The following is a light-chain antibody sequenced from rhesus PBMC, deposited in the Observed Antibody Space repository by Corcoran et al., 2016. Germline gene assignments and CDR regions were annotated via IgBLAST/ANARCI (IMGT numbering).Light chain of an antibody. CDR2: EVF. J-gene: IGLJ1*01. Sequence: QAALTQPRSVSGSPGQSVTISCTGTSSDIGAYDYVSWYQQHPDTAPKLMIFEVFRRPSGVSDRFSGSKSANTASLTISGLQAEDEADYYCSSSAGIYTYICGSGTRLTVL. CDR1: SSDIGAYDY. CDR3: SSSAGIYTYI. V-gene: IGLV2-32*01.